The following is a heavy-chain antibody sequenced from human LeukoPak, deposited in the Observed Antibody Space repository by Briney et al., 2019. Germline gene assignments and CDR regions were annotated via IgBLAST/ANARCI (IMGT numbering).Heavy chain of an antibody. J-gene: IGHJ6*02. V-gene: IGHV1-2*02. D-gene: IGHD3-16*01. Sequence: ASVKVSCKASGYTFTGYYMHWVRQAPGQGLEWMGWINPNSGGTNYAQKFQGRVTMTRDTSISTAYMELSRLRSDDTAVYYCATEVGEYYYYYYGMDVWGQGTTVTVSS. CDR1: GYTFTGYY. CDR3: ATEVGEYYYYYYGMDV. CDR2: INPNSGGT.